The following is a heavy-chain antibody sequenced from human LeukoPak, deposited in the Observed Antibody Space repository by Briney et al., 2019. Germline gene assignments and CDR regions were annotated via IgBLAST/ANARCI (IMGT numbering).Heavy chain of an antibody. CDR3: ARDPGSGYEEHFDY. CDR2: ISSSSSTI. Sequence: GSLRLSCAASGFTFSSYAMHWVRQAPGKGLEWVSYISSSSSTIYYADSVKGRFTISRDNAKDSLYLQMNSLRAEDTAVYYCARDPGSGYEEHFDYWGQGTLVTVSS. J-gene: IGHJ4*02. V-gene: IGHV3-48*04. D-gene: IGHD5-12*01. CDR1: GFTFSSYA.